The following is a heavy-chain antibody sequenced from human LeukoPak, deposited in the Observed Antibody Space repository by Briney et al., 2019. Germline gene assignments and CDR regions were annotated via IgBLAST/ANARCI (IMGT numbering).Heavy chain of an antibody. CDR3: ARVMAAAGPIRTYYYCYMDV. J-gene: IGHJ6*03. CDR2: INTNTGNP. Sequence: ASVKVSCKASGYTFTSYAMNWVRQAPGQGLEWMGWINTNTGNPTYAQGFTGRFVFSLDTSVSTAYLQISSLKAEDTAVYYCARVMAAAGPIRTYYYCYMDVWGKGTTVTVSS. CDR1: GYTFTSYA. D-gene: IGHD6-13*01. V-gene: IGHV7-4-1*02.